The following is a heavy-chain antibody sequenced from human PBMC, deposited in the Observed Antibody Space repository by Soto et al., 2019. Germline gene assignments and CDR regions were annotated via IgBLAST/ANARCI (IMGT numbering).Heavy chain of an antibody. CDR1: GFTFSSYS. V-gene: IGHV3-48*01. D-gene: IGHD4-17*01. Sequence: EVQLVESGGGLVQPGGSLRLSCAASGFTFSSYSMNWVRQAPGKGLEWVSYISSSSSTIYYADSVKGRFTISRDNAKYSLYLQMNSLRAEDTAVYYCARGQQFPTVTTLGAFDIWGQGTMVTVSS. CDR3: ARGQQFPTVTTLGAFDI. J-gene: IGHJ3*02. CDR2: ISSSSSTI.